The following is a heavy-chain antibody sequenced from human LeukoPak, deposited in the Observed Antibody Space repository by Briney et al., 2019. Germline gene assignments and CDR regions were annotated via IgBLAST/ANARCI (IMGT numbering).Heavy chain of an antibody. D-gene: IGHD5-24*01. J-gene: IGHJ4*02. CDR3: AREGKRDDYNFFDY. CDR2: TSDGSKN. V-gene: IGHV3-30-3*01. CDR1: GFTFGSYA. Sequence: GGSLRLSCAASGFTFGSYAMHWVRQAPGKGLEWVALTSDGSKNYYADSVKGRFTISRDNSKNTLYLQMNSLRAEDTAVYYCAREGKRDDYNFFDYWGQGTLVTVSS.